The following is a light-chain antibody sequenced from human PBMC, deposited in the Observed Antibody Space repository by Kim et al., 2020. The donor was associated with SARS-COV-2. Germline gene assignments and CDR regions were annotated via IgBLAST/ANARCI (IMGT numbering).Light chain of an antibody. J-gene: IGLJ2*01. CDR3: SSYAGSNNLV. CDR2: DVS. CDR1: SSVFSAYNN. Sequence: GPSTPLSSTGPSSVFSAYNNVSCYQHHPGKAPKLMIYDVSKRPSGVPDRFSGSKSGNTASLTVSGLQAEDEADYYCSSYAGSNNLVFGGGTKLTVL. V-gene: IGLV2-8*01.